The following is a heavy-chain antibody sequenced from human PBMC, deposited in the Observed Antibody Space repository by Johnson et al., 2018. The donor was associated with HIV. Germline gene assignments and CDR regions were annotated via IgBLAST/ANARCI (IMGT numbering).Heavy chain of an antibody. CDR1: GFTFSSYA. V-gene: IGHV3-30-3*01. CDR2: ISYDGSNK. Sequence: QVQLVESGGGVVQPGRSLRLSCAASGFTFSSYAMHWVRQAPGKGLEWVAVISYDGSNKYYADSVKGRFTISRDNSKNALYLQMNSLRAEDTAVYYCAKVVTASTSWLDDALDIWGQGTMVTVSS. D-gene: IGHD6-13*01. CDR3: AKVVTASTSWLDDALDI. J-gene: IGHJ3*02.